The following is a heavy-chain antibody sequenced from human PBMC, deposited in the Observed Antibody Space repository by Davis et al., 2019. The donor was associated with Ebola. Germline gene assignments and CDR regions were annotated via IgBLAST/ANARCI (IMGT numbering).Heavy chain of an antibody. J-gene: IGHJ4*02. D-gene: IGHD1-1*01. V-gene: IGHV4-61*08. Sequence: SETLSLTCIVSGDSISSGGYYWSWIRQPPGKGLEWIGYLYFSGSTDYNPSLKGRVTISVDTSKNLISLKLKSMTAADTAVYYCARGLYPWELDYWGQGTLVTVSS. CDR1: GDSISSGGYY. CDR3: ARGLYPWELDY. CDR2: LYFSGST.